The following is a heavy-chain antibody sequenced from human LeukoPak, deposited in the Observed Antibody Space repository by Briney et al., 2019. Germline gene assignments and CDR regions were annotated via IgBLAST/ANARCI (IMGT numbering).Heavy chain of an antibody. CDR3: ARQRADYYYYYIDV. Sequence: SGTLSLTCTVSGGSISSSNYYWDWIRQPPGKGLEWIGSIYYGETTYDNPSLKSRVTMSIDTSKNQFSLKLSSVTAADSAVYYCARQRADYYYYYIDVWGKGTTVTVS. CDR1: GGSISSSNYY. CDR2: IYYGETT. J-gene: IGHJ6*03. V-gene: IGHV4-39*01.